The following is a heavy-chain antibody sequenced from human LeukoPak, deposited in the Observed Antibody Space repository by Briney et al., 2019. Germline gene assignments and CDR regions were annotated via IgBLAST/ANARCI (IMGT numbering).Heavy chain of an antibody. Sequence: GGSLRLSCAASGFTFSSYGMHWVRQAPGKGLEWVSGISWNSGSIGYADSVKGRSTISRDNAKNSLYLQMNSLRAEDMALYYCAKASCSSTSCYDFDYWGPGTLVTVSS. CDR2: ISWNSGSI. D-gene: IGHD2-2*01. CDR3: AKASCSSTSCYDFDY. V-gene: IGHV3-9*03. CDR1: GFTFSSYG. J-gene: IGHJ4*02.